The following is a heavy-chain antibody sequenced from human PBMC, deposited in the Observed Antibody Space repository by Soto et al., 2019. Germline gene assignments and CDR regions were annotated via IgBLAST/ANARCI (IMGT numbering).Heavy chain of an antibody. V-gene: IGHV3-23*01. Sequence: PGGSLRLSCAASGFIFSDYVMSWVRQAPGKGLEWVSSISDSGDSTYSADSVKGRFAISRDNSKNTLYLQMNSLRAEDTAVYYCARKNVVVLGNYGFLWGQGTLVTVSS. CDR2: ISDSGDST. CDR3: ARKNVVVLGNYGFL. J-gene: IGHJ4*02. CDR1: GFIFSDYV. D-gene: IGHD2-15*01.